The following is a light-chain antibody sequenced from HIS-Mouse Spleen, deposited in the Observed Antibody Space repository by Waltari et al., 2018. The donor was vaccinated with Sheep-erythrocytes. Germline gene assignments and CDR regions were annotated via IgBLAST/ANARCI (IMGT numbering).Light chain of an antibody. Sequence: QSALTQPASVSGSPGQSITISCTGTSSDVGSYNLVSWYQQHPGKAPKLMIYEGSKRPEGVSNRFSGSKSGNTASLTISGLQAEDEADYYCCSYAGSYNHVFATGTKVTVL. J-gene: IGLJ1*01. CDR2: EGS. CDR1: SSDVGSYNL. CDR3: CSYAGSYNHV. V-gene: IGLV2-23*01.